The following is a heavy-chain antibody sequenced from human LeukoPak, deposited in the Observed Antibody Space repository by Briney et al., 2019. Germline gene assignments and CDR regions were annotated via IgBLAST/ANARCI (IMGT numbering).Heavy chain of an antibody. V-gene: IGHV3-64D*06. Sequence: PGGSLRLSCSASGFTFSTFPMHWVRQAPGKGLEYFSAISRNGDTTYYADSVKGRFTISIDDSKNTLYLQMSSLRPEDTAVYYCVKALTDDAFDIWGQGTMVTVSS. CDR2: ISRNGDTT. J-gene: IGHJ3*02. CDR3: VKALTDDAFDI. CDR1: GFTFSTFP.